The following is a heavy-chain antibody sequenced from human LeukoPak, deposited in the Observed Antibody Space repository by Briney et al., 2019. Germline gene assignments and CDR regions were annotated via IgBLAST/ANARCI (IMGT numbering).Heavy chain of an antibody. V-gene: IGHV3-73*01. CDR3: TSRDNYDSSYYMDV. Sequence: GGSLRLSCAASGFTFSGSLIHWVRQASGKGLGWVGLVRSKANSYATSYSASVKGRFTISRDDSKNTAYLQMNSLNTEDTAIYYCTSRDNYDSSYYMDVWGKGTTVTVSS. CDR2: VRSKANSYAT. J-gene: IGHJ6*03. CDR1: GFTFSGSL. D-gene: IGHD3-22*01.